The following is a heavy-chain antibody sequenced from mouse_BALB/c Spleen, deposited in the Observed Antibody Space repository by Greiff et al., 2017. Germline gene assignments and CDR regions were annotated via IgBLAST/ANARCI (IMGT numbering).Heavy chain of an antibody. D-gene: IGHD1-1*01. J-gene: IGHJ1*01. CDR2: ISSGGSYT. CDR1: GFTFSSYT. Sequence: EVHLVESGGGLVKPGGSLKLSCAASGFTFSSYTMSWVRQTPEKRLEWVATISSGGSYTYYPDSVKGRFTISRDNAKNTLYLQMSSLKSEDTAMYYCTRDRNYGWYFDVWGAGTTVTVSS. CDR3: TRDRNYGWYFDV. V-gene: IGHV5-6-4*01.